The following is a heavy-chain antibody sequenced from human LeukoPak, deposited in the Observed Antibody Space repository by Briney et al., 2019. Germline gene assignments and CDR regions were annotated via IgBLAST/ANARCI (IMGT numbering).Heavy chain of an antibody. CDR2: FDPEDGET. J-gene: IGHJ6*02. D-gene: IGHD4-17*01. CDR3: ATDRPTVTRLQLYYGMDV. Sequence: ASVKVSCKVSGYTLTELSMHWVRQAPGKGLERMGGFDPEDGETIYAQKFQGRVTMTEDTSTDTAYMELSSLRSEDTAVYYCATDRPTVTRLQLYYGMDVWGQGTTVTVSS. V-gene: IGHV1-24*01. CDR1: GYTLTELS.